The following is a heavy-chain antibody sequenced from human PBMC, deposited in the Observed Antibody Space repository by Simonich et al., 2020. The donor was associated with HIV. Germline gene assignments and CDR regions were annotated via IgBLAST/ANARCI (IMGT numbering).Heavy chain of an antibody. J-gene: IGHJ4*02. CDR2: INHSESA. D-gene: IGHD6-19*01. V-gene: IGHV4-34*01. CDR3: ARSAGWLPLDY. CDR1: GGSFSNYY. Sequence: QVQLHQWGAGLLKPSETLSLTCAVYGGSFSNYYWNWIRQPPGKGLEWIGEINHSESAKYTPTLKSRVTIAEDASKNHFSLRLSSVTAADTAVYYCARSAGWLPLDYWGLGTLVTVSS.